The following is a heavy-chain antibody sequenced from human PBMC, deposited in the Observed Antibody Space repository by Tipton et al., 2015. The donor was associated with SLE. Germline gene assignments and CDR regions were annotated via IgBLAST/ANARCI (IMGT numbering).Heavy chain of an antibody. CDR1: GGSISSSSYY. D-gene: IGHD1-26*01. CDR3: ARGRSGSYSYYYMDV. J-gene: IGHJ6*03. Sequence: TLSLTCTVSGGSISSSSYYWGWIRQPPGKGLEWIGSIYYSGSTYYNPSLKSRVTISVDTSKNQFSLKLSSVTAADTAVYYCARGRSGSYSYYYMDVWGKGTTVTVSS. V-gene: IGHV4-39*07. CDR2: IYYSGST.